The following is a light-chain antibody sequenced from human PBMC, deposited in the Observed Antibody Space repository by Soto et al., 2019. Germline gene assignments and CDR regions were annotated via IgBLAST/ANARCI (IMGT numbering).Light chain of an antibody. J-gene: IGKJ1*01. CDR2: AAS. Sequence: DIQMTPSPSSLSASVGDRVTITCRASQSISTYLNWYPQKPGKTPHLLSYAASSLQSGVPSRFGGGASATDFALTITSLQPEDLPTYYCQKSYTALWTFGQGTKVEI. CDR1: QSISTY. V-gene: IGKV1-39*01. CDR3: QKSYTALWT.